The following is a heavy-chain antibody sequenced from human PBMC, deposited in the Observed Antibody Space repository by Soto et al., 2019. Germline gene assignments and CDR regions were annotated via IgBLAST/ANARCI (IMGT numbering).Heavy chain of an antibody. J-gene: IGHJ3*02. CDR1: GYTFPGYY. D-gene: IGHD4-17*01. V-gene: IGHV1-2*04. CDR2: INPNSGGT. CDR3: ARAQDTVTTDNDAFDI. Sequence: ASVKVSCQASGYTFPGYYMNLLRQAPVQVLEWMGWINPNSGGTNYAQKFQGWVTMTRDTSISTAYMELSRLRSDDTAVYYCARAQDTVTTDNDAFDIWGQGTMVTVSS.